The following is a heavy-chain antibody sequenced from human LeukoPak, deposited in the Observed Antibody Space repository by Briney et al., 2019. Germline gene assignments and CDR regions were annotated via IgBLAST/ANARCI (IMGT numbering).Heavy chain of an antibody. V-gene: IGHV3-33*01. CDR2: IWYDGSNK. CDR1: GFTFSSYG. Sequence: PGGSQRLSCAASGFTFSSYGMHWVRQAPGKGLEWVAVIWYDGSNKYYADSVKGRFTISRDNSKNTLYLQMNSLRAEDTAVYYCARITGTGYYYMDVWGKGTTVTVSS. J-gene: IGHJ6*03. CDR3: ARITGTGYYYMDV. D-gene: IGHD1-20*01.